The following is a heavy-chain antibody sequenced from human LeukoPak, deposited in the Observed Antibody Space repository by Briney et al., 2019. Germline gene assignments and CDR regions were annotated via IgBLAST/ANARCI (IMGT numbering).Heavy chain of an antibody. J-gene: IGHJ4*02. CDR1: GFSFTSFA. CDR2: ISSSGDST. CDR3: AKVQLWPAGNFDY. V-gene: IGHV3-23*01. D-gene: IGHD3-16*01. Sequence: GGSLRLSCAASGFSFTSFAMSWVRQAPGKGLEWVSAISSSGDSTYYADSVKGRFTISRDNSKNTLYLQMNSLRAEDTAVYYCAKVQLWPAGNFDYWGQGTLVTVSS.